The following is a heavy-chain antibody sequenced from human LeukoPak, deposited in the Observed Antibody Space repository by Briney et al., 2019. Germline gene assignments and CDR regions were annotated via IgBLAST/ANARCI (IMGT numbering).Heavy chain of an antibody. Sequence: GASVKVSCKASGYTFTSYGIGGVRQAPGQGLEWMGYISADNGDTNYAQNLQGRVTMTTDTSTSTAYMELRSLRSDDSGVYSCARTEIAVAGTGGDYYYYYGMDVWGQGTTVTVSS. CDR1: GYTFTSYG. D-gene: IGHD6-13*01. CDR2: ISADNGDT. CDR3: ARTEIAVAGTGGDYYYYYGMDV. J-gene: IGHJ6*02. V-gene: IGHV1-18*01.